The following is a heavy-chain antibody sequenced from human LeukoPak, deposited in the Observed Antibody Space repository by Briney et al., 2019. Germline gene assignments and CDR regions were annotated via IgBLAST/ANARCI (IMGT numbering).Heavy chain of an antibody. CDR2: INPSGGST. V-gene: IGHV1-46*01. CDR1: GYTFTSYY. CDR3: ARVGIAAAGRVYFDY. Sequence: GESLKIFCKASGYTFTSYYMRWVRQAPGQGLEWMRIINPSGGSTSYAQKFQGRVTMTRDTSTSTVYMELSSLRSEDTAVYYCARVGIAAAGRVYFDYWGQGTLVTVSS. J-gene: IGHJ4*02. D-gene: IGHD6-13*01.